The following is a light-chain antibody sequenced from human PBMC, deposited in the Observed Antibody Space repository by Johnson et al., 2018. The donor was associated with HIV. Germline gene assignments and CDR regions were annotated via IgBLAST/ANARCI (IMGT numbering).Light chain of an antibody. CDR3: GTWDNSLSTGGV. Sequence: QSVLTQPPSVSAAPGQKVTISCSGSSSNIGNNYVSWYQQLPGTAPKLLIYENNKRPSGIPDRFSGSQSGPSATLGITGLQTGDEAHYYCGTWDNSLSTGGVFGTGTKVTVL. V-gene: IGLV1-51*02. CDR2: ENN. CDR1: SSNIGNNY. J-gene: IGLJ1*01.